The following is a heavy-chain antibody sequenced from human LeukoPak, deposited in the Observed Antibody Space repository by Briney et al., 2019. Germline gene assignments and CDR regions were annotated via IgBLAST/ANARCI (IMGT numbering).Heavy chain of an antibody. CDR3: ARGFQYDILTGYYDY. CDR2: ISYDGSNK. V-gene: IGHV3-30*04. D-gene: IGHD3-9*01. Sequence: PGGSLRLSCAASGFTFSGYAMHWVRQAPGKGLEWVAVISYDGSNKYYADSVKGRFTISRDNSKNTLYLQMNSLRAEDTAVYYCARGFQYDILTGYYDYWGQGTLVTVSS. CDR1: GFTFSGYA. J-gene: IGHJ4*02.